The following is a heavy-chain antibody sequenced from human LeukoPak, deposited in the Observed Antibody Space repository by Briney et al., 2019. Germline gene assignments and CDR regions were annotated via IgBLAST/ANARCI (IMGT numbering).Heavy chain of an antibody. D-gene: IGHD3-22*01. J-gene: IGHJ3*02. CDR1: GFTSSSYA. Sequence: GGSLRLSCAASGFTSSSYAMHWVRQAPGKGLEWVAVISYDGSNKYYADSVRGRFTISRDNSKNTLYLQMNSLRAEDTAVYYCARDPGFTMTDAFDIWGQGTMVTVSS. CDR3: ARDPGFTMTDAFDI. CDR2: ISYDGSNK. V-gene: IGHV3-30-3*01.